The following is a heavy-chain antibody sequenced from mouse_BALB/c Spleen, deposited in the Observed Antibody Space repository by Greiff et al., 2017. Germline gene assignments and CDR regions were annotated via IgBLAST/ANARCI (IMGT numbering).Heavy chain of an antibody. J-gene: IGHJ4*01. CDR3: ARSSRGYAMDY. CDR1: GYTFTSYT. V-gene: IGHV1-4*02. D-gene: IGHD1-3*01. Sequence: QVQLKQSAAELARPGASVKMSCKASGYTFTSYTMHWVKQRPGQGLEWIGYINPSSGYTEYNQKFKDKTTLTADKSSSTAYMQLSSLTSEDSAVYYCARSSRGYAMDYWGQGTSVTVSS. CDR2: INPSSGYT.